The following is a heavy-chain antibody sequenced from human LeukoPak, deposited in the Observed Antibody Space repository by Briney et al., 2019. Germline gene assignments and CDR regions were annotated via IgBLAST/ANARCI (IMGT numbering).Heavy chain of an antibody. J-gene: IGHJ4*02. V-gene: IGHV3-7*01. CDR3: ARVGNYGDYFDC. Sequence: GGSLRLSCAASGFTFSSYEMNWVRQAPGKGLEWVANIKQDGSEKYYVDSVKGRFTISRDNAKNSLYLQMNSLRAEDTAVYYCARVGNYGDYFDCWGQGTLVTVSS. CDR2: IKQDGSEK. CDR1: GFTFSSYE. D-gene: IGHD4-17*01.